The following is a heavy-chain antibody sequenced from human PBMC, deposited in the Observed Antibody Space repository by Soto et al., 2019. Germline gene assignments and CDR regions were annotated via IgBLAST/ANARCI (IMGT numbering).Heavy chain of an antibody. CDR1: GYTFTSYY. CDR3: AREALLDPYYYYYMDV. D-gene: IGHD3-3*01. CDR2: INPSGGST. Sequence: ASVKVSCKASGYTFTSYYMRWVRQAPGQGLEWMGIINPSGGSTSYAQKFQGRVTMTRDTSTSTVYMELSSLRSEDTAVYYCAREALLDPYYYYYMDVWGKGTTVTVSS. V-gene: IGHV1-46*03. J-gene: IGHJ6*03.